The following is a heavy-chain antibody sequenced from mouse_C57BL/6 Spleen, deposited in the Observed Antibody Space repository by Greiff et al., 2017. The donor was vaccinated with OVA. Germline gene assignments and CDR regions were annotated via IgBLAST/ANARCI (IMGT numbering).Heavy chain of an antibody. D-gene: IGHD1-1*01. J-gene: IGHJ3*01. V-gene: IGHV1-15*01. Sequence: QVQLKESGAELVRPGASVTLSCKASGYTFTDYEMHWVKQTPVHGLEWIGAIDPETGGTAYNQKFKGKAILTADKSSSTAYMELRSLTSEDSAVYYCTGAVRFAYWGQGTLVTVSA. CDR3: TGAVRFAY. CDR1: GYTFTDYE. CDR2: IDPETGGT.